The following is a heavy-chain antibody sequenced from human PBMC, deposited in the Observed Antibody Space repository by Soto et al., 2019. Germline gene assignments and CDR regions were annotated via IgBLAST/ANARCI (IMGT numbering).Heavy chain of an antibody. CDR3: ARLTGMYGMDV. Sequence: PSETLSLTCTVSGGSVGSGSYYWSWIRQPPGKGLEWIGYIYYSGSTNYDPSLKSRVTISVDTSKNQFSLKLSSVTAADTAVYYCARLTGMYGMDVWGQGTTVTVSS. CDR2: IYYSGST. V-gene: IGHV4-61*01. J-gene: IGHJ6*02. D-gene: IGHD7-27*01. CDR1: GGSVGSGSYY.